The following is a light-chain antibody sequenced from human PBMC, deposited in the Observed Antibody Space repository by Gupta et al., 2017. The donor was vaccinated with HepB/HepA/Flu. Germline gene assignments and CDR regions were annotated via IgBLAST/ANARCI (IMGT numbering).Light chain of an antibody. CDR1: SSNIGRNF. V-gene: IGLV1-44*01. Sequence: QSVLTQPPSASGTPGQRVTISCSGSSSNIGRNFVNWYQQLPGTAPKLLIYNDNQRPSAFPDRFSGSKSGTSASLAISELQSEDEADYYCSAWDDSLNGRVFGGGTKLTVL. CDR3: SAWDDSLNGRV. CDR2: NDN. J-gene: IGLJ3*02.